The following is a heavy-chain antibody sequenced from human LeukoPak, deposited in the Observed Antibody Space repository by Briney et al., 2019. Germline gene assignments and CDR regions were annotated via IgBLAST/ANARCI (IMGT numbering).Heavy chain of an antibody. J-gene: IGHJ5*02. Sequence: GASVKVSCKASGYTFTSYGISWVRQAPGQGLEWMGWISANDGNTDYPQKLQGRVTMTTDTSTSTAYMELRSLRSDDTAVYYCAGYRLRIPNWFDPWGQGTLVTVSS. CDR2: ISANDGNT. CDR3: AGYRLRIPNWFDP. V-gene: IGHV1-18*01. D-gene: IGHD3-16*01. CDR1: GYTFTSYG.